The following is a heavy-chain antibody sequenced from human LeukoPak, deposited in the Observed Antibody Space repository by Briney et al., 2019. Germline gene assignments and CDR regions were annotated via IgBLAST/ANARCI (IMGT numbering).Heavy chain of an antibody. Sequence: PSETLSLTCSVSGGSISSTSYYWGWISQPPGKGLEWIGTMYFSGSTYYNPSLKGRLTMSVDTSNNQFSLKLTSVTAADTAVYYCARHRGYCSGSSCYLSWFDPWGQGTLVTVSS. CDR1: GGSISSTSYY. V-gene: IGHV4-39*01. J-gene: IGHJ5*02. CDR2: MYFSGST. D-gene: IGHD2-15*01. CDR3: ARHRGYCSGSSCYLSWFDP.